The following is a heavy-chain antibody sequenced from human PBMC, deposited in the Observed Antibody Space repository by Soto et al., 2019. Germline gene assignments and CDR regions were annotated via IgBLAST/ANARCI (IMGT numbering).Heavy chain of an antibody. D-gene: IGHD1-26*01. CDR1: GFTFDDYA. CDR3: AKDLNGELLRYYYYGMDV. V-gene: IGHV3-9*01. Sequence: EVQLVESGGGLVQPGRSLRLSCAASGFTFDDYAMHWVRQAPGKGLEWVSGISWNSGSIGYADSVKGRFTISRDNAKNSLYLQMNSLRAEDTALYYCAKDLNGELLRYYYYGMDVWGQGTTVTVSS. J-gene: IGHJ6*02. CDR2: ISWNSGSI.